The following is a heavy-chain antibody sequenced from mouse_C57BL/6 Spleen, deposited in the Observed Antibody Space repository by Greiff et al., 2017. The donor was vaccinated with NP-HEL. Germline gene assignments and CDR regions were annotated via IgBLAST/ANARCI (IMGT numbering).Heavy chain of an antibody. J-gene: IGHJ1*03. CDR3: ARSEYYYGSSYRFFDV. V-gene: IGHV1-80*01. CDR2: IYPGDGDT. Sequence: QVQLQQPGAELVKPGASVKISCKASGYAFSSYWMNWVKQRPGKGLEWIGQIYPGDGDTNYNGKFKGKATLTADKSSSTAYMQLSSLTSEDSAVYFCARSEYYYGSSYRFFDVWGTGTTVTVSS. CDR1: GYAFSSYW. D-gene: IGHD1-1*01.